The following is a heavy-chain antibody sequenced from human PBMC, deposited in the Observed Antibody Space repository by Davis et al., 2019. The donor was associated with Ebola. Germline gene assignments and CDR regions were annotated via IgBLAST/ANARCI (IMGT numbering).Heavy chain of an antibody. J-gene: IGHJ5*02. CDR1: GGSCSGYY. Sequence: SETLSLTCAVYGGSCSGYYWSWIRQPPGKGLEWIGEINHSGSTNYNPSLKSRVTISVDTSKNQFSLKLSSVTAADTAVYYCARGSRSGWYVWWFDPWGQGTLVTVSS. V-gene: IGHV4-34*01. CDR3: ARGSRSGWYVWWFDP. D-gene: IGHD6-19*01. CDR2: INHSGST.